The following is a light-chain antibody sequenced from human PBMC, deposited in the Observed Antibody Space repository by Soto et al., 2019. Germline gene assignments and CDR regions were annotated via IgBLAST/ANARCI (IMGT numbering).Light chain of an antibody. CDR1: SSDVGGYNY. J-gene: IGLJ1*01. Sequence: QSALTQPASVSGSPGQSITISCTGTSSDVGGYNYVSWFQQHPGTAPNLMIYEVSNRPSGVSHRFSGSKSGNTASLTISGLQVEDEAEYYCSSKTSSSTPYVFGAGTKVTVL. V-gene: IGLV2-14*01. CDR2: EVS. CDR3: SSKTSSSTPYV.